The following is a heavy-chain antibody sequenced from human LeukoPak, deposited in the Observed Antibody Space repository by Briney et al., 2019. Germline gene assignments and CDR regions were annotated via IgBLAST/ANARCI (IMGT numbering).Heavy chain of an antibody. J-gene: IGHJ4*02. V-gene: IGHV4-30-2*01. Sequence: SETLSLTCAVSGGSISSGGYSWSWIRQPPGKGLEWIGYIYHSGSTCYNPSLKSRVTISGDRSKNQFSLKLSSVTAADTAVYYCARHSSGYYPDYWGQGTLVTVSS. D-gene: IGHD3-22*01. CDR3: ARHSSGYYPDY. CDR1: GGSISSGGYS. CDR2: IYHSGST.